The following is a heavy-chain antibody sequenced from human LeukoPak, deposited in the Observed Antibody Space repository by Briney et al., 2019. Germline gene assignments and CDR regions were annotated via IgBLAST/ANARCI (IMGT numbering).Heavy chain of an antibody. CDR1: GGSIGSDY. CDR2: TYYTGGT. V-gene: IGHV4-59*08. J-gene: IGHJ4*02. CDR3: AKYGNSGWVIDN. D-gene: IGHD6-19*01. Sequence: SETLSLTCTVSGGSIGSDYWTWIRQPPGKGLEYIGYTYYTGGTNYNPSLKSRVTISVDTSKNQFSLKLSSVTAADTAVYFCAKYGNSGWVIDNWGQGTLVTASS.